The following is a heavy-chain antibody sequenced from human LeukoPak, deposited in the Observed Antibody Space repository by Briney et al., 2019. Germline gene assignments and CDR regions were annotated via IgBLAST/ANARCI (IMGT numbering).Heavy chain of an antibody. D-gene: IGHD3-22*01. CDR1: GFTFSSYS. CDR3: ARESSGYFY. CDR2: ISGSSSFR. Sequence: GGSLRLSFAASGFTFSSYSMNWVRQAPGKGLEGVSSISGSSSFRYYADSVKGRFTISRDNAKNSLYLQMNSLRAEDTAVYYCARESSGYFYWGQGTLVTVSS. V-gene: IGHV3-21*01. J-gene: IGHJ4*02.